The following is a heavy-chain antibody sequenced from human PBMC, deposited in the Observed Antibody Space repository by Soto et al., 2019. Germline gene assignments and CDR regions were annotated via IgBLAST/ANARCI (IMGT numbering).Heavy chain of an antibody. Sequence: QVQLEQSGAEVKKPGSSVKVSCKSSGGTFSSYRISWVRQAPGQGLEWMGGIMPIFATPKYAQKFQGRVTMSADESTSTAYMELRSLTSDDTAVYYCAREVSSSRFDSWGQGTLVTVSS. J-gene: IGHJ4*02. CDR1: GGTFSSYR. V-gene: IGHV1-69*01. D-gene: IGHD2-2*01. CDR2: IMPIFATP. CDR3: AREVSSSRFDS.